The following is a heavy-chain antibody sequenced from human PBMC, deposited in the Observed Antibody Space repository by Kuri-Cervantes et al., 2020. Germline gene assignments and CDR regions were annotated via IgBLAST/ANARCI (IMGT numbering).Heavy chain of an antibody. CDR3: ASEIYYVSSGNLLNY. V-gene: IGHV4-31*03. J-gene: IGHJ4*02. CDR1: DVPISGGSLY. D-gene: IGHD3-22*01. CDR2: IFYRGSIST. Sequence: LRLPCSVSDVPISGGSLYWTWIRQRPGKGLEWLGYIFYRGSISTYYNPSLKSRLTITVDTSKNQFSLRLSSVTAAETAVYYCASEIYYVSSGNLLNYWGQGTLVTVSS.